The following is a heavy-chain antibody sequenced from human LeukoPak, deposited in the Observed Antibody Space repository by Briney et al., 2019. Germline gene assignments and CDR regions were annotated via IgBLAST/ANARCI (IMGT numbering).Heavy chain of an antibody. Sequence: SETLSLTCTVSGDSISSYYWSWIRQPPGKGLEWIGYIYYSGSTNYNPSLKSRVTISVDTSKNQFSLKLSSVTAADTAVYYCARGLDYYDSSGYYSLFDYWGQGTLVTVSS. J-gene: IGHJ4*02. CDR1: GDSISSYY. CDR2: IYYSGST. D-gene: IGHD3-22*01. V-gene: IGHV4-59*01. CDR3: ARGLDYYDSSGYYSLFDY.